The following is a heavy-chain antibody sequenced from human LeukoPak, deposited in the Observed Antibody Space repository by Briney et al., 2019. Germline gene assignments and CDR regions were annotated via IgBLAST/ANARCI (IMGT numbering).Heavy chain of an antibody. CDR2: IYYSGST. V-gene: IGHV4-59*01. CDR3: ARGDRVGATTFSLGY. CDR1: GGSISGYY. Sequence: PSETLSLTCTVSGGSISGYYWSWIRQPPGKGLEWIGYIYYSGSTNYNPSLKSRVTISVDTSKNQFSLKLTSVTAADTAVYYCARGDRVGATTFSLGYWGQGTLVTVSS. D-gene: IGHD1-26*01. J-gene: IGHJ4*02.